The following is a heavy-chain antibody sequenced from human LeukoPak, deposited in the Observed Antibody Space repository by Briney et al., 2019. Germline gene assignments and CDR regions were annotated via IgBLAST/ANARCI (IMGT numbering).Heavy chain of an antibody. J-gene: IGHJ4*02. CDR1: GYTFTSYG. CDR2: ISAYNGNT. D-gene: IGHD5-18*01. CDR3: ARQVDTTMALPDY. V-gene: IGHV1-18*01. Sequence: ASVKVSCKASGYTFTSYGISWVRQAPRLGLEWMGWISAYNGNTNYAQKFQGRVTMTTDTSTSTAYMELRGLRSDDTAVYYCARQVDTTMALPDYWGQGTLVTVSS.